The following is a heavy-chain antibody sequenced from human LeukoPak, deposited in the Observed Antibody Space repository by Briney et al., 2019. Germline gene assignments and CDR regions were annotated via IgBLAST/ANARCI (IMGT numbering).Heavy chain of an antibody. V-gene: IGHV4-39*01. CDR2: IYYSGST. Sequence: SETLSLTCTVSGGSISSSSYYWGWIRQPPGKGLEWIGSIYYSGSTYYNPSLKSRVTISVDTSKNQFSLKLSSVTAADTAVYSWGGGSGVYYVILTVFEAFVIWGQGKMVTVFS. J-gene: IGHJ3*02. D-gene: IGHD3-9*01. CDR3: GGGSGVYYVILTVFEAFVI. CDR1: GGSISSSSYY.